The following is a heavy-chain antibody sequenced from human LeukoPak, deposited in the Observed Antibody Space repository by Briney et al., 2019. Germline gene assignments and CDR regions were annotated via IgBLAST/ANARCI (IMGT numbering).Heavy chain of an antibody. D-gene: IGHD6-13*01. CDR2: IWYDGINK. V-gene: IGHV3-33*08. CDR1: GFTFSSYW. Sequence: GGSLRLSCAASGFTFSSYWMHWVRQAPGKGLEWVAVIWYDGINKFHADSVKGRFTISRDNSKNTVYLQMNRLRAEDTAVYYCTRERKSGIAAFDYWGQGTLVTVSS. CDR3: TRERKSGIAAFDY. J-gene: IGHJ4*02.